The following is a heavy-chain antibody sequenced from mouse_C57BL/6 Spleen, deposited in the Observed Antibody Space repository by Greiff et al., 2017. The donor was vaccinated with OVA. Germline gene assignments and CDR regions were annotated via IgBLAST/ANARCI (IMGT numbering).Heavy chain of an antibody. J-gene: IGHJ3*01. V-gene: IGHV1-18*01. Sequence: VQLKESGPELVKPGASVKIPCKASGYTFTDYNMDWVKQSHGKSLEWIGDINPNNGGTIYNQKFKGKATLTVDKSSSTAYMELRSLTSEDTAVYYCARHYGSSVAWFAYWGQGTLVTVSA. CDR3: ARHYGSSVAWFAY. CDR1: GYTFTDYN. D-gene: IGHD1-1*01. CDR2: INPNNGGT.